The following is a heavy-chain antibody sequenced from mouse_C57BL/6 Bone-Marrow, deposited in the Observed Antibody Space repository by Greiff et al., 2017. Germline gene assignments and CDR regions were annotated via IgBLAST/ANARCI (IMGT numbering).Heavy chain of an antibody. Sequence: EVKLVESGEGLVKPGGSLKLSCAASGFTFSSYAMSWVRQTPEKRLEWVAYISSGGDYIYYADTVKGRFTISRDNDRNTLYLQMSSLKSEDTAMYYCTRGGITTEYYFDYWGQGTTLTVSS. CDR2: ISSGGDYI. CDR3: TRGGITTEYYFDY. V-gene: IGHV5S21*01. D-gene: IGHD2-4*01. J-gene: IGHJ2*01. CDR1: GFTFSSYA.